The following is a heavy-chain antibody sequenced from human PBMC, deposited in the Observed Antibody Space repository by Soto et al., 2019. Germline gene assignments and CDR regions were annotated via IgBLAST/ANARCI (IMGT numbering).Heavy chain of an antibody. CDR3: ANLWGDGYNLGQDYNGMDV. CDR2: IWYDGSLQ. V-gene: IGHV3-33*06. J-gene: IGHJ6*02. Sequence: QVQMVESGGGVVQPGRSLRLSCAASGFSFENYGMHWVRQAPGRGLEWVAIIWYDGSLQYYAAAVKGRFTISRDTSKNTLYLEMNGLRAEDTAVYYCANLWGDGYNLGQDYNGMDVWGQGTTVIVSS. D-gene: IGHD5-12*01. CDR1: GFSFENYG.